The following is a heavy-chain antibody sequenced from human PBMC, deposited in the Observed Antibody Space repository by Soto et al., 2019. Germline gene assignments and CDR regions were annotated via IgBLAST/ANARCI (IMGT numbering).Heavy chain of an antibody. J-gene: IGHJ6*02. D-gene: IGHD2-21*02. CDR3: ARQPEGGDPYYHYGMDV. Sequence: GESLKISCKGSGYSFTSYWIGWVRQMPGKGLEWMGIIYPGDSDTRYSPSFQGQVTISADKSISTAYLQWSSLKASDTAMYYCARQPEGGDPYYHYGMDVWGQGTTVTVSS. CDR2: IYPGDSDT. V-gene: IGHV5-51*01. CDR1: GYSFTSYW.